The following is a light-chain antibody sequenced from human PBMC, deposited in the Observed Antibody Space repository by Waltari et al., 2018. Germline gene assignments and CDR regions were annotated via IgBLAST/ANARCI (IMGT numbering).Light chain of an antibody. V-gene: IGLV2-14*03. CDR1: FSDVGRYDY. Sequence: QSALTQPASVSGSPGQSITISCTGTFSDVGRYDYVSLYQQHPGKAPKLLIHDVTDRPSGVADRFSGSKSGNTASLTISGLQADDEADYYCTSYTSSTTTPYVFGTGTQVTV. CDR2: DVT. CDR3: TSYTSSTTTPYV. J-gene: IGLJ1*01.